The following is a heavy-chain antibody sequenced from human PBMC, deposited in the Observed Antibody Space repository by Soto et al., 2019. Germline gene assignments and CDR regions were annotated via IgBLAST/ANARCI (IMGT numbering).Heavy chain of an antibody. Sequence: GASVKVSCKASGGTFSSYTISWVRQAPGQGLEWMGRIIPILGIANYAQKFQGRVTITADKSTSTAYMELSSLRSEDTAVYYCAKERYYDILTGYGPLHYWGQGTLVTVSS. CDR1: GGTFSSYT. CDR3: AKERYYDILTGYGPLHY. CDR2: IIPILGIA. V-gene: IGHV1-69*04. J-gene: IGHJ4*02. D-gene: IGHD3-9*01.